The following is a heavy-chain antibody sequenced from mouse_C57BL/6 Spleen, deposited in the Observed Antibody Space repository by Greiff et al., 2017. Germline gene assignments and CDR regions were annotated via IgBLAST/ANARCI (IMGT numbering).Heavy chain of an antibody. J-gene: IGHJ1*03. CDR2: IDPETGGT. V-gene: IGHV1-15*01. D-gene: IGHD1-1*01. Sequence: QVQLQQSGAELVRPGASVTLSCKASGYTFTDYEMHWVKQTPVHGLEWIGAIDPETGGTASNQKFKGKAILTADKSSSTAYMELRSLTSEDSTVYYCTRGVVAMRYFDVGGTGTTVTVSS. CDR1: GYTFTDYE. CDR3: TRGVVAMRYFDV.